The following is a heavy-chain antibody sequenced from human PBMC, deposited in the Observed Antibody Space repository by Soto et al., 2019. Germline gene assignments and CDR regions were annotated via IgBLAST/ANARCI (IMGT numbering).Heavy chain of an antibody. CDR1: GFTFTSSA. D-gene: IGHD2-15*01. Sequence: QMQLEQSGPEVKKPGTSVKVSCKASGFTFTSSAVQWVRQARGQRLEWIGWIVVGSGNTNYAQKFQERVTITRDMSTSTAYMELSSLRSEDTAVYYCAVIGGNGAFDYWGQGTLVTVSS. J-gene: IGHJ4*02. V-gene: IGHV1-58*01. CDR3: AVIGGNGAFDY. CDR2: IVVGSGNT.